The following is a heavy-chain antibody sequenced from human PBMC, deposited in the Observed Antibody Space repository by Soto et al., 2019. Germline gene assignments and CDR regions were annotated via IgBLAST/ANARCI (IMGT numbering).Heavy chain of an antibody. Sequence: QVQLQESGPGLVKPSETLSLTCTVSGGSIGTYYWSWIRQPPGKGLEWIGEIYYRGNTDYNPSLKSRVTISLDTPKNQFSLKLSSVTAADTAVYYCARHPGYYDILTGYTTYYFDYWGQGILVTVSS. CDR2: IYYRGNT. CDR3: ARHPGYYDILTGYTTYYFDY. CDR1: GGSIGTYY. V-gene: IGHV4-59*08. J-gene: IGHJ4*02. D-gene: IGHD3-9*01.